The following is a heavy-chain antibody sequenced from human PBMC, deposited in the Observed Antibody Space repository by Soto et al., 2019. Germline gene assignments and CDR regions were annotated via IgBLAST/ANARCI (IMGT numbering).Heavy chain of an antibody. Sequence: ASVKVSCTASGYTFTSYGISWVRQAPGQGLEWMGWISAYNGNTNYAQKLQGRVTMTTDTSTSTAYMELRSLRSDDTAVYYCARPFGDYGDYAWSLRYWGQGTLVTVPQ. CDR2: ISAYNGNT. D-gene: IGHD4-17*01. CDR3: ARPFGDYGDYAWSLRY. V-gene: IGHV1-18*01. J-gene: IGHJ4*02. CDR1: GYTFTSYG.